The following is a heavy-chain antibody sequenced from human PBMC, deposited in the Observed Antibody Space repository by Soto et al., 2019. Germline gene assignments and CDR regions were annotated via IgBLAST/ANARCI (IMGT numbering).Heavy chain of an antibody. CDR1: GFTFTSSA. CDR2: IVVGSGNT. D-gene: IGHD3-9*01. Sequence: SSVRFSCKASGFTFTSSAVQWVRQARGQRLEWIGWIVVGSGNTNYAQKFQERVTITRDMSTSTAYMELSSLRSEDTAVYYCAADQGRYFDWLLAIDYGMDVWGQGTTVTVSS. J-gene: IGHJ6*02. V-gene: IGHV1-58*01. CDR3: AADQGRYFDWLLAIDYGMDV.